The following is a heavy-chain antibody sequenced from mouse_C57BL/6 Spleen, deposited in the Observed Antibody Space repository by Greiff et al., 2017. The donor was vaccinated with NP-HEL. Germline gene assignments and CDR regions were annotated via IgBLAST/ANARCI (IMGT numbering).Heavy chain of an antibody. D-gene: IGHD1-1*02. CDR2: IYPSDSET. CDR1: AYTFTSYW. Sequence: VQLQQPGAELVRPGSSLKLSCKASAYTFTSYWMDWLKQRPGQGLEWIGNIYPSDSETHYNQKFKDKATLTVDKSSSTAYMQLSSLTSEDSAVYYCARTLWGYAMDYWGQGTSVTVSS. CDR3: ARTLWGYAMDY. V-gene: IGHV1-61*01. J-gene: IGHJ4*01.